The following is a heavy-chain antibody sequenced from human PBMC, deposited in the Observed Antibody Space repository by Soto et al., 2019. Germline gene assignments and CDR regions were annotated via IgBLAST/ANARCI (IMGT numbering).Heavy chain of an antibody. V-gene: IGHV3-73*01. J-gene: IGHJ4*02. Sequence: PRLSCAASGFTFSGSAIHWVRQASGKGLEWVGRIRSKANSYATAYAASVKGRFTVSRDDSKNTAYLQMNSLKTEDTAVYYCTRLIVAGDCCLDYWGQGTLVTVSS. D-gene: IGHD2-21*02. CDR2: IRSKANSYAT. CDR3: TRLIVAGDCCLDY. CDR1: GFTFSGSA.